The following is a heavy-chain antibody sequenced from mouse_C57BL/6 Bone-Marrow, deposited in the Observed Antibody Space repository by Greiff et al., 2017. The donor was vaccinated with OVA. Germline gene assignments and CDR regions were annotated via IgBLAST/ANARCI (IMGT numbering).Heavy chain of an antibody. D-gene: IGHD6-2*01. V-gene: IGHV1-54*01. Sequence: QVQLKESGAELVRPGTSVKVSCKASGYAFTNYLIEWVKQRPGQGLEWIGVINPGSGGTNYNEKFKGKATLTADKSSSTAYMQLSSLTSEDSAVYFCARWGGLDAMDYWGQGTSVTVSS. CDR2: INPGSGGT. CDR3: ARWGGLDAMDY. CDR1: GYAFTNYL. J-gene: IGHJ4*01.